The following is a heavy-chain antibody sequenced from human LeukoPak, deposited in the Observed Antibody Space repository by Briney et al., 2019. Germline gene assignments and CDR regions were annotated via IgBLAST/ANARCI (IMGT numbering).Heavy chain of an antibody. CDR1: GGSISSSSYY. Sequence: SETLSLTCTVSGGSISSSSYYWGWIRQPPGKGLEWIGSIYYSGSTYYNPSLKSRVTISVDTSKNQFSLKLSSVTAADTAVYYCARGAYYYGSGKIFDYWGQGTLVTVSS. CDR2: IYYSGST. D-gene: IGHD3-10*01. J-gene: IGHJ4*02. V-gene: IGHV4-39*07. CDR3: ARGAYYYGSGKIFDY.